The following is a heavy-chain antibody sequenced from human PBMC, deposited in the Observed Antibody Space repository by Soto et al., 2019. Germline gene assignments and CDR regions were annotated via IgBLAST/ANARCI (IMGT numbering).Heavy chain of an antibody. CDR3: ARITGRHLDY. CDR2: TYYSAAT. V-gene: IGHV4-39*01. CDR1: GGSVSSSSYY. Sequence: PSETLSLTCNVSGGSVSSSSYYWGWIRQAPGKGLEWIVSTYYSAATYYNPSLTTRITTPVDASKNQFSLTLYSVTAADTAVYYCARITGRHLDYWGQGILVTVSS. D-gene: IGHD1-20*01. J-gene: IGHJ4*02.